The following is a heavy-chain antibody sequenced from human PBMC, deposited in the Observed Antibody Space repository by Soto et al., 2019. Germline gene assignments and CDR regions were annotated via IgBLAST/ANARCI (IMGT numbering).Heavy chain of an antibody. D-gene: IGHD1-20*01. Sequence: QVQLVQSGAEVKKPGASVTVSCKASGYTFTSFGITWVRQAPGQGLEWMGWISAYTGNTKFAQKLQGRVTMTTDTSATTAYRELRGLRADDTAVYYCARFGGARTINFSCKDGMDVWGQGTPVTVSS. CDR2: ISAYTGNT. CDR1: GYTFTSFG. V-gene: IGHV1-18*01. CDR3: ARFGGARTINFSCKDGMDV. J-gene: IGHJ6*02.